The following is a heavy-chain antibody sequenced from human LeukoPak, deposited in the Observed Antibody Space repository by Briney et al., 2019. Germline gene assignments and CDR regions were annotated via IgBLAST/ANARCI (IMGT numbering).Heavy chain of an antibody. CDR1: GFTFSGSA. J-gene: IGHJ6*03. V-gene: IGHV3-73*01. CDR3: ARDPRYSSGWYWNYYYYYMDV. CDR2: IRSKANSYAT. Sequence: PGGSLRLSCAASGFTFSGSAMHWVRRASGKGLEWVGRIRSKANSYATAYAASVKGRFTISRDDSKNTAYLQMNSLRAEDTAVYYCARDPRYSSGWYWNYYYYYMDVWGKGTTVTVSS. D-gene: IGHD6-19*01.